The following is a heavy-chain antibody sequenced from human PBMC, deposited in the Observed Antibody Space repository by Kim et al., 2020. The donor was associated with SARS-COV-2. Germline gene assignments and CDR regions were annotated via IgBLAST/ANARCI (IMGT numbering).Heavy chain of an antibody. J-gene: IGHJ3*02. CDR3: ARGSSGSYPRAFDI. V-gene: IGHV3-74*01. D-gene: IGHD1-26*01. Sequence: DSVEGRSTISRDNVKNTLYLQINSLRAEDTAVYYCARGSSGSYPRAFDIWGQGTTVTVSS.